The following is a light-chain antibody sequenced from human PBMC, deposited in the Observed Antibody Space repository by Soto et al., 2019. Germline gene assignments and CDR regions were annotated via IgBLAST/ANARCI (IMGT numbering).Light chain of an antibody. V-gene: IGLV1-44*01. J-gene: IGLJ3*02. CDR3: AAWDDSLNGLV. CDR2: DNN. Sequence: QSVLTQPPSASGTPGQRITISYSGRTSNIGSNIVAWYQHLPGTAPKLLIYDNNQRPSGVPDRFFGSKSGTSASLAISGLQPDDESHYYCAAWDDSLNGLVFGGGTKLTVL. CDR1: TSNIGSNI.